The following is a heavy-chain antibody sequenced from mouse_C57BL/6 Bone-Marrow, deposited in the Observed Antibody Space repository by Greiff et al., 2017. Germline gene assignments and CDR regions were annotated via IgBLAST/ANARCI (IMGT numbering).Heavy chain of an antibody. CDR2: IDPENGDT. Sequence: EVQVVESGAELVRPGASVKLSCTASGFNIKDDYMHWVKQRPEQGLEWIGWIDPENGDTEYASKFPGKATITADTSSNTAYLQLSSLTSEDTAVYYCTTHYSNFYAMDYWGQGTSVTVSS. CDR1: GFNIKDDY. D-gene: IGHD2-5*01. CDR3: TTHYSNFYAMDY. V-gene: IGHV14-4*01. J-gene: IGHJ4*01.